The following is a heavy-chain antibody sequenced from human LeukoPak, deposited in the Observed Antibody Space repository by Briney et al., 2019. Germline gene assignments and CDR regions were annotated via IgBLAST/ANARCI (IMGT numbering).Heavy chain of an antibody. J-gene: IGHJ4*02. D-gene: IGHD3-22*01. V-gene: IGHV4-4*02. CDR1: GGSISSSNC. CDR3: ARAYFYGSSGHYFDY. Sequence: SETLSLTCTVSGGSISSSNCWSWVRQPPGKGLEWNGEIYHSGRTTYNPSLKSRVTISVDKSKNQFSLKLSSVTAADTAVYYCARAYFYGSSGHYFDYWGQGTLVTVSS. CDR2: IYHSGRT.